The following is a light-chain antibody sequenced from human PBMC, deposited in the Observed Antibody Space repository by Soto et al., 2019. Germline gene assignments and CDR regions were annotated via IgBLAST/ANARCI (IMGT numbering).Light chain of an antibody. J-gene: IGLJ3*02. CDR2: EVD. CDR3: CSSVGGPIWV. V-gene: IGLV2-23*02. CDR1: SSDVGSYNR. Sequence: QSALTQPASVSGSPGQSIAISCTGTSSDVGSYNRVSWYQQHPVKAPTLMIYEVDKRPSGVSDRFSGSKSGNTASLTISGLQAEDEADYYCCSSVGGPIWVFGGGTKLTVL.